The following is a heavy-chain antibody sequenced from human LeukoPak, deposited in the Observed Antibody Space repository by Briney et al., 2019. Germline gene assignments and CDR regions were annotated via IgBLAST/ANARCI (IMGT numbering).Heavy chain of an antibody. CDR1: GYTFTDYY. Sequence: ASVKVSCKVSGYTFTDYYMHWVQQAPGKGLEWMGLVDPEDGETIYAEKFQGRVTITADTSTDTAYMELSSLRSEDTAVYYCATMEDHDYGDYDISYWGQGTLVTVSS. CDR3: ATMEDHDYGDYDISY. D-gene: IGHD4-17*01. CDR2: VDPEDGET. V-gene: IGHV1-69-2*01. J-gene: IGHJ4*02.